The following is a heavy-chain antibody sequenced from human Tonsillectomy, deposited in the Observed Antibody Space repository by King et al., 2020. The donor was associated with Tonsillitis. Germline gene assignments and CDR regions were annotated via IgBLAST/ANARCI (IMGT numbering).Heavy chain of an antibody. J-gene: IGHJ5*02. CDR2: INPSGGST. V-gene: IGHV1-46*01. Sequence: VQLVESGAEVKKPGASVKVSCKASGYTFTSHFMHWVRQAPGQGLEWMGIINPSGGSTDYAQKFQGRVTMTRDTSTSTVYMELNSLRSEDTAVYYCARDVGTSWYPTNWFDPGGQGTLVTVSS. CDR3: ARDVGTSWYPTNWFDP. CDR1: GYTFTSHF. D-gene: IGHD6-13*01.